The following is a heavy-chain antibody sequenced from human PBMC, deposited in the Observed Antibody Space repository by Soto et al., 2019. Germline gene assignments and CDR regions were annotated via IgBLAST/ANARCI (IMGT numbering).Heavy chain of an antibody. CDR2: IKQDGSER. V-gene: IGHV3-7*03. CDR3: ARDVGPITIFGEALSGYFDF. J-gene: IGHJ4*02. Sequence: GGSLRLSCAVSGFSFGTYWMSWVRQAPGKGLEWLASIKQDGSERYYLDSVKGRFTISRDNAKDSLSLQMNSLRGEDTAFYYCARDVGPITIFGEALSGYFDFWGQGTLVTVS. CDR1: GFSFGTYW. D-gene: IGHD3-3*01.